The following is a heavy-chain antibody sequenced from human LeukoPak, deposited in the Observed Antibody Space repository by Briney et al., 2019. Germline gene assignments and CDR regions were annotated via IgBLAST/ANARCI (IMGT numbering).Heavy chain of an antibody. CDR3: ARVGTSGYSPFDY. CDR1: GFTFNRYV. Sequence: GGSLRLSCAASGFTFNRYVMNWVRQAPGKGLEWVSSISGSGSNTYYADSVKGRFTISRDNAKNSLYLQMNSLRAEDTAVYFCARVGTSGYSPFDYWGQGTLVTVSS. J-gene: IGHJ4*02. CDR2: ISGSGSNT. V-gene: IGHV3-23*01. D-gene: IGHD3-22*01.